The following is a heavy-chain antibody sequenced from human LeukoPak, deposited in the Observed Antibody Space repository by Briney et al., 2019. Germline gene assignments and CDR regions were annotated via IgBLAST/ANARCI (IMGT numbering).Heavy chain of an antibody. CDR1: GYTFTSNY. J-gene: IGHJ5*02. CDR3: ARDARQQLVRRLSLGWFDP. Sequence: ASVKVSCKAFGYTFTSNYMHWVRQAPGQGPEWMGVISPSGGSTTYAQKFQGRVTLTRNTSISTAYMELSRLRSDDTAVYYCARDARQQLVRRLSLGWFDPWGQGTLVTVSS. V-gene: IGHV1-46*01. D-gene: IGHD6-13*01. CDR2: ISPSGGST.